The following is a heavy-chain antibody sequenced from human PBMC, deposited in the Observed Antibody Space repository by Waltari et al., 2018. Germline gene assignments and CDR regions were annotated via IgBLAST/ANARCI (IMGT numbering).Heavy chain of an antibody. CDR1: GNSLSRRSFH. CDR3: ARGRPSDDGRLLGFFD. Sequence: QLQLQESGPGLLKPSETLSPTCPVHGNSLSRRSFHWVWVRQPPGKGLEWIATIYYNGNTDYNPSLKSRVTISADTSKNQFSLKLTSVTAADTAIYYCARGRPSDDGRLLGFFDWGQGILVTVAS. CDR2: IYYNGNT. V-gene: IGHV4-39*01. D-gene: IGHD3-3*01. J-gene: IGHJ4*02.